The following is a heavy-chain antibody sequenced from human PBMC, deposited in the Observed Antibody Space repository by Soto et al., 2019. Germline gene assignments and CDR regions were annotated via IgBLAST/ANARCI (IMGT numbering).Heavy chain of an antibody. CDR1: GFNFRTYG. J-gene: IGHJ5*02. D-gene: IGHD6-19*01. CDR3: ARDRQQWLTSSLDP. V-gene: IGHV3-30*03. CDR2: IFYDGISK. Sequence: QVQLVESGGGVVQPGGSLRLSCVASGFNFRTYGMHWVRQAPGKGLEWVANIFYDGISKYYADAVRGRFSVSRDNSKNTLDLQMTSLKEEDTAVYYCARDRQQWLTSSLDPWGQGTLVTVS.